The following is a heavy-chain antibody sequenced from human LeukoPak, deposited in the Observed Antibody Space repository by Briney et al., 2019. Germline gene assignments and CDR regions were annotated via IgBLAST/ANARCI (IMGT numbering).Heavy chain of an antibody. V-gene: IGHV1-46*01. CDR3: ARGTPLVVVAATMDY. J-gene: IGHJ4*02. Sequence: GASVKVSCKASGYTFTSYYIHWVRQAPGQGLEWMGIINPSGGSTNYAQKFRGRVTMTRDTSTSTVYMQLSSLRSEDTAVYYCARGTPLVVVAATMDYWGQGTLVTVSP. D-gene: IGHD2-15*01. CDR1: GYTFTSYY. CDR2: INPSGGST.